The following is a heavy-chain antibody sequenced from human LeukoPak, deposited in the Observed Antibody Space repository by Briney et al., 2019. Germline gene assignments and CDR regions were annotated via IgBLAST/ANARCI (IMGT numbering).Heavy chain of an antibody. CDR1: GGSISSGGYS. J-gene: IGHJ3*02. CDR2: IYHSGST. D-gene: IGHD3-22*01. Sequence: SETLSLTCAVSGGSISSGGYSWSWIRQPPGKGLEWIGYIYHSGSTYYNPSLKSRVTISVDRSKNQFSLKLSSVTAADTAVYYCAKDGTVRAFDIWGQGTMVTVSS. CDR3: AKDGTVRAFDI. V-gene: IGHV4-30-2*01.